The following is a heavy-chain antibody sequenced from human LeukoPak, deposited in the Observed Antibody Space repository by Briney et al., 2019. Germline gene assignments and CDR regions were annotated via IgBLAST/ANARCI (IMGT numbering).Heavy chain of an antibody. Sequence: GGSLRLSCSASGFTFADFTMSWFRQSPGQGLEWVGFIRSKVYGGAPEHAASVAARFAISRDDSTSIAYLQMNSLQAEDTAVYYCARGSGRYVMVDWWGQGTLVTVSS. CDR3: ARGSGRYVMVDW. J-gene: IGHJ4*02. CDR2: IRSKVYGGAP. V-gene: IGHV3-49*03. D-gene: IGHD6-19*01. CDR1: GFTFADFT.